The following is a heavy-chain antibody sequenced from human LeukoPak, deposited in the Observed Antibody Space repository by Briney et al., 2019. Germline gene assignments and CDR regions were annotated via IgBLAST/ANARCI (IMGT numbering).Heavy chain of an antibody. CDR3: ARDQGSGSYYPRFDD. Sequence: ASVKVSCKASGYSFTTYGISWVRQAPGQGLEWMGWISAYDGSTNYAQQFQGRVTLTIDTSTTTAYVELRSLRSDDTAIYYCARDQGSGSYYPRFDDWGQGALVTVSS. CDR2: ISAYDGST. D-gene: IGHD3-10*01. CDR1: GYSFTTYG. V-gene: IGHV1-18*01. J-gene: IGHJ5*02.